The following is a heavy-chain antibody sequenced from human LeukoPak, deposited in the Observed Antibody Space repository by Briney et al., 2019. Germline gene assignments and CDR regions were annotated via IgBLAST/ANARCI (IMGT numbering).Heavy chain of an antibody. Sequence: SETLSLTCTVSGGSISSHYWSWIRQPPGKGLEWIGYIYYSGSTNYNPSLKSRVTISVDTSKNQFSLKLSSVTAADTAVYYCARGGGVKGYCSSTSCYPPRNYYYYYYMDVWGKGTTVTVSS. CDR2: IYYSGST. CDR3: ARGGGVKGYCSSTSCYPPRNYYYYYYMDV. V-gene: IGHV4-59*11. D-gene: IGHD2-2*01. J-gene: IGHJ6*03. CDR1: GGSISSHY.